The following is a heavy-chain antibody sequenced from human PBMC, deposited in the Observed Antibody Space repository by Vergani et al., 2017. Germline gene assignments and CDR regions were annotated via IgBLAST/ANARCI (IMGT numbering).Heavy chain of an antibody. CDR1: GYIFKNYY. D-gene: IGHD2-21*01. J-gene: IGHJ5*02. CDR2: LNPTTGHT. V-gene: IGHV1-46*02. CDR3: ARSIGYCAGATCRAYYFDH. Sequence: VQLVQSGAEVRKPWASVTVSCTASGYIFKNYYIHWLRQAPGQAFEWMGILNPTTGHTTSAQKFMGRVDMTRDPSTDTSTRTVQMTLSSLRSEDTAVYYCARSIGYCAGATCRAYYFDHWGQGTRVTVSS.